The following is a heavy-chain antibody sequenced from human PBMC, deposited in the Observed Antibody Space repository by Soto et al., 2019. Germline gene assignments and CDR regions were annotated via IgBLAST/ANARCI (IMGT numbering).Heavy chain of an antibody. CDR3: AKAGRISTSSVDY. V-gene: IGHV3-30*18. D-gene: IGHD2-2*01. CDR2: ISYDGSDR. Sequence: GGSLRLSCAASGFTFSYYGLHWVRQAPGKGLEWVARISYDGSDRYYADSVKGRFSISRDNANNTLYLQMNSLRDEATAVYYCAKAGRISTSSVDYWGQGTMVTVSS. CDR1: GFTFSYYG. J-gene: IGHJ4*02.